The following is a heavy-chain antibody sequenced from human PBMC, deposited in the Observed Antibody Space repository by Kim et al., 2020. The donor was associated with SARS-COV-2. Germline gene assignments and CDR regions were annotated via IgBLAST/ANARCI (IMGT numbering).Heavy chain of an antibody. V-gene: IGHV4-34*01. J-gene: IGHJ5*02. CDR3: ARRYSYSSSWYRSLRFDP. CDR2: INHSGST. CDR1: GGSFSGYY. Sequence: SETLSLTCAVYGGSFSGYYWSWIRQPPGKGLEWIGEINHSGSTNYNPSLKSRVTISVDTSKNQFSLKLSSVTAADTAVYYCARRYSYSSSWYRSLRFDPWGQGTLVTVSS. D-gene: IGHD6-13*01.